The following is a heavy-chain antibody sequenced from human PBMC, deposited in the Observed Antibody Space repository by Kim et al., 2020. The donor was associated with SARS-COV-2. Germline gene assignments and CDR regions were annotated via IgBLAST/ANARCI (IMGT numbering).Heavy chain of an antibody. J-gene: IGHJ4*01. V-gene: IGHV1-2*02. CDR2: INPNNGAT. D-gene: IGHD3-3*01. CDR1: GYSFSGYY. CDR3: TRDKRFEGIWSGFDPYFD. Sequence: SVKVSCKASGYSFSGYYLHWVRQAPGQGLEWVGWINPNNGATKYAQKFQGRVTMTRDTSITTAYMELSRLISGDTAVYYCTRDKRFEGIWSGFDPYFD.